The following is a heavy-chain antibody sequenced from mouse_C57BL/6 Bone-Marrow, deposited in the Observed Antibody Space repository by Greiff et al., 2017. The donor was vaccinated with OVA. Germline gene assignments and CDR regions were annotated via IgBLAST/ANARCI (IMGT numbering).Heavy chain of an antibody. V-gene: IGHV5-9*01. D-gene: IGHD1-1*01. J-gene: IGHJ2*01. CDR3: ARQVGYYGSSPDY. CDR2: ISGGGGNT. Sequence: EVKVVESGGGLVKPGGSLKLSCAASGFTFSSYTMSWVRQTPEKRLEWVATISGGGGNTYYPDSVKGRFTISRDNAKNTLYLQMSSLRSEDTALYYCARQVGYYGSSPDYWGQGTTLTVSS. CDR1: GFTFSSYT.